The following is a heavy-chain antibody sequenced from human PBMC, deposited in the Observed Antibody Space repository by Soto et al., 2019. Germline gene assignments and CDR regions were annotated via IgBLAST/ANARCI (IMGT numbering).Heavy chain of an antibody. D-gene: IGHD3-3*02. CDR3: ARDRGIFGVGDYYYYMDV. V-gene: IGHV3-21*01. Sequence: EVQLVESGGGLVKPGGSLRLSCAASGFSFSTYSMNWVRQAPEKGLEWVSSITSSSTYIYYSDSVKGRFTISRDNAKNSLYLQMNSLRAEDSAVYYCARDRGIFGVGDYYYYMDVWGKGTTVTVSS. CDR2: ITSSSTYI. CDR1: GFSFSTYS. J-gene: IGHJ6*03.